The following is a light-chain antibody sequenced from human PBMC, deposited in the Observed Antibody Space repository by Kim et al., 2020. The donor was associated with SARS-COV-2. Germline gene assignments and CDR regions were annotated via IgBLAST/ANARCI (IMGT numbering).Light chain of an antibody. CDR3: QQYNNWPRT. Sequence: EIVMTQSPATLSVSPGKRATLSCRASQSVSSKLAWYQQKPGQAPRLLIYGASTRATGIPARFSGSESGTEFTLTISSLQSEDFAVYYCQQYNNWPRTFGQGTKVDIK. J-gene: IGKJ1*01. CDR2: GAS. V-gene: IGKV3-15*01. CDR1: QSVSSK.